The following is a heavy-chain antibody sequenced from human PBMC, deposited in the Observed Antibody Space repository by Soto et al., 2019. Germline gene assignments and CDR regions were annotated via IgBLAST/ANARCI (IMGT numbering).Heavy chain of an antibody. CDR2: ISTYNGNT. CDR3: ARWCPVSSFYFSY. CDR1: GYTLTSHG. Sequence: ASVKVSCKTSGYTLTSHGISWVRQAPRQGPERMGWISTYNGNTNYTQKFQDRVTMTPDTSPSTAYMELRSLRSDDTAVYYCARWCPVSSFYFSYWGQGTPVNVSS. J-gene: IGHJ4*02. V-gene: IGHV1-18*01. D-gene: IGHD2-15*01.